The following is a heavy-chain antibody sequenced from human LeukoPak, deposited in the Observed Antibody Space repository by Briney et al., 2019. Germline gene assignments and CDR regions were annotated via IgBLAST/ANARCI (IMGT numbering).Heavy chain of an antibody. CDR3: AKYTERAFDI. CDR2: ISTTGAGT. CDR1: GFTFNGYA. J-gene: IGHJ3*02. Sequence: PGGSLRLSCAASGFTFNGYAMSWVRQAPGKGLEWVSAISTTGAGTYYADSVKGLFTISRDNSKNTLYLQMNSLRAEDTAVYYCAKYTERAFDIWGQGTMVTVSS. V-gene: IGHV3-23*01. D-gene: IGHD2-2*02.